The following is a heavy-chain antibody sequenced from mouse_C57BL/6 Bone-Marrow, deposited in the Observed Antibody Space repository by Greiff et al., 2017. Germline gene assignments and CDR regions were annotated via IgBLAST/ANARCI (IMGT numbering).Heavy chain of an antibody. D-gene: IGHD2-4*01. CDR2: IHPNSGST. J-gene: IGHJ1*03. CDR3: ANPVDDYYWYFAV. V-gene: IGHV1-64*01. CDR1: GYTFTSYW. Sequence: VKLVESGAELVKPGASVKLSCKASGYTFTSYWMHWVKQRPGQGLEWIGMIHPNSGSTNYNEKFKSKATLTVDKSSSTAYMQLSSLTSEDSAVYYCANPVDDYYWYFAVWGTGTTVTVSA.